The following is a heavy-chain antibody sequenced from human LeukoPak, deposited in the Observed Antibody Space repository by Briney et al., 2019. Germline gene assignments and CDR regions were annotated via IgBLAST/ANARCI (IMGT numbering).Heavy chain of an antibody. CDR2: TRSSNGYT. Sequence: TGGSLRLSCAASGFTFSDYSMSWIRQAPGKGLECISYTRSSNGYTKYADSVKGRFTISRDNAENSLYLQMNSLRAEDTAVYYCARRRYTNSSSIFDYWGQGTLVTVSS. CDR1: GFTFSDYS. J-gene: IGHJ4*02. CDR3: ARRRYTNSSSIFDY. D-gene: IGHD6-6*01. V-gene: IGHV3-11*06.